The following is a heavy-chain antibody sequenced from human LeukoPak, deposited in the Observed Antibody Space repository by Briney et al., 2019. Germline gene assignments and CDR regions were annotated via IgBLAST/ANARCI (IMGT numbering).Heavy chain of an antibody. CDR3: TRENMGTFDR. CDR1: GYTLTSYG. D-gene: IGHD7-27*01. V-gene: IGHV7-4-1*02. J-gene: IGHJ5*02. Sequence: ASVKVSCKASGYTLTSYGINWVRQAPGQGLEWMGWINTNIGNPKYAQGFTGRFVFSFDTSVRTAYLQINSLKTEDTAIYYCTRENMGTFDRWGQGTLVTVSS. CDR2: INTNIGNP.